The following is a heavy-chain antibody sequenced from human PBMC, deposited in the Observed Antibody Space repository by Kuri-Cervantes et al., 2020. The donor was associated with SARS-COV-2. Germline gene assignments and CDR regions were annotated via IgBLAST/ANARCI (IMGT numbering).Heavy chain of an antibody. J-gene: IGHJ5*02. D-gene: IGHD3-3*01. CDR3: ARQMMSSITIFGVVITRNWFDP. CDR2: IYYSGST. Sequence: ESLKISCTVSGGSISSSSNYWGWIRQPPGKGLEWIGSIYYSGSTYYNPSLKSRVTISVDTSKNQFSLKLISVTAADTAVYYCARQMMSSITIFGVVITRNWFDPWGQGTLVTVSS. CDR1: GGSISSSSNY. V-gene: IGHV4-39*01.